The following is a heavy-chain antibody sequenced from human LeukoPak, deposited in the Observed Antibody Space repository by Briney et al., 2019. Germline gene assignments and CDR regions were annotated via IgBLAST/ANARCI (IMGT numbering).Heavy chain of an antibody. CDR2: IYYSGST. J-gene: IGHJ4*02. D-gene: IGHD6-13*01. V-gene: IGHV4-59*01. Sequence: PSETLSLTRTVSVGSIRGYFWTWIRQPPGKGLEWIGYIYYSGSTNYNPSLKSRVTIALDTSKNQFSLRLNSVTAADTAVYYCAMAYSSSWYYFDYWGQGTLVTVSS. CDR3: AMAYSSSWYYFDY. CDR1: VGSIRGYF.